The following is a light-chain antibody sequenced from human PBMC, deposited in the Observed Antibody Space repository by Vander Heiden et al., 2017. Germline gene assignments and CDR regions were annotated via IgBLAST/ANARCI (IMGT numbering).Light chain of an antibody. Sequence: DMQITQSPSSLSPSVGDKVTSTCVASQGIRNDLGWYQHKPGKAPKRLIFGASSLHSGVPSRFSGSGSGTEFTLTISSLQPEDFATYYCLQHNSYPLTFGQGTKLEIK. CDR2: GAS. V-gene: IGKV1-17*01. CDR3: LQHNSYPLT. CDR1: QGIRND. J-gene: IGKJ2*01.